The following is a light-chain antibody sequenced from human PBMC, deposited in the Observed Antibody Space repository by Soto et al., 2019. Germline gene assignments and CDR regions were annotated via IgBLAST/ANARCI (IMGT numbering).Light chain of an antibody. Sequence: EIVLTQSPGTLSLSPGERATLSCRASQSVSSSYLAWYQQKPGQAPRLLIYGASSRATCIPDRFSGSRSGPHVSLTSIRREHGDLAVYCGQLFRSSPVAFGQGTKLVIK. V-gene: IGKV3-20*01. CDR1: QSVSSSY. CDR2: GAS. CDR3: QLFRSSPVA. J-gene: IGKJ2*01.